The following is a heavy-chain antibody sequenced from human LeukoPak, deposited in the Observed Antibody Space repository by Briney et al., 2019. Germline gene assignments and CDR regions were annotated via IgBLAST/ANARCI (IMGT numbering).Heavy chain of an antibody. D-gene: IGHD3-22*01. J-gene: IGHJ6*03. V-gene: IGHV1-69*05. CDR1: GGTFSSYA. CDR2: IIPIFGTA. Sequence: SVKVSCKASGGTFSSYAISWVRQAPGQGLEWMGGIIPIFGTANYAQKFQGRVTITTDESTGTAYMELSSLRSEDTAVYYCARDGGRLTMTYYYYMDVWGKGTTVTVSS. CDR3: ARDGGRLTMTYYYYMDV.